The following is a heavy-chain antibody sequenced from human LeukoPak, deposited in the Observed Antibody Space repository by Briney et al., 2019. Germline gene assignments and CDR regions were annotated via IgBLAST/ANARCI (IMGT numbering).Heavy chain of an antibody. CDR3: ARSLGYCSSTSCYAEWFDP. CDR1: GGSFSGYY. D-gene: IGHD2-2*01. J-gene: IGHJ5*02. CDR2: INHSGST. V-gene: IGHV4-34*01. Sequence: PSETLPLTCAVYGGSFSGYYWSWIRQPPGKGLEWIGEINHSGSTNYNPSLKSRVTISVDTSKNQFSLKLSSVTAADTAVYYCARSLGYCSSTSCYAEWFDPWGQGTLVTVSS.